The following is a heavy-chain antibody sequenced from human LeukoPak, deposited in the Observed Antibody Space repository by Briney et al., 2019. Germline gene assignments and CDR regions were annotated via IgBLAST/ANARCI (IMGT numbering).Heavy chain of an antibody. D-gene: IGHD3-3*01. V-gene: IGHV1-18*01. J-gene: IGHJ4*02. CDR1: GYTFTSYG. Sequence: GASVKVSCKASGYTFTSYGISWVRQAPGQGLEWMGWISAYNGNTNYAQKLQGRVTMTTDTSTSTAYMELRSPRSDDTAVYYCARALRFLEWLTPNDYWGQGTLVTVSS. CDR2: ISAYNGNT. CDR3: ARALRFLEWLTPNDY.